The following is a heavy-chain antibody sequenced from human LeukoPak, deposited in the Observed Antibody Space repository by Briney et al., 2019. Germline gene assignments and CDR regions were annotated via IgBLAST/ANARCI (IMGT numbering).Heavy chain of an antibody. CDR2: ISGSGGST. CDR1: GFTFSSYA. V-gene: IGHV3-23*01. Sequence: GGSLRLSCAASGFTFSSYAMSWVRQAPGKGLEWVSAISGSGGSTYYADSVKGRFTISRDNSKNTLYLQMNSLRAEDTAVYYCAEAVQLWPYYFDYWGQGTLVTVSS. D-gene: IGHD5-18*01. CDR3: AEAVQLWPYYFDY. J-gene: IGHJ4*02.